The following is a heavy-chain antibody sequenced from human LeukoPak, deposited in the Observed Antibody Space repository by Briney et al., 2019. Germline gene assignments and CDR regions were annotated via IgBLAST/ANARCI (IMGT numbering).Heavy chain of an antibody. CDR2: ISWDGGST. Sequence: QPGGSLRLSCAASGFTFDDYTMHWVRQAPGKGLEWVSLISWDGGSTYYADSVKGRFTISRDNSKNSLYLQMNSLRTEDTALYYCAKDRSKWGPGEGFDYRGQGTLVTVSS. CDR3: AKDRSKWGPGEGFDY. D-gene: IGHD7-27*01. CDR1: GFTFDDYT. V-gene: IGHV3-43*01. J-gene: IGHJ4*02.